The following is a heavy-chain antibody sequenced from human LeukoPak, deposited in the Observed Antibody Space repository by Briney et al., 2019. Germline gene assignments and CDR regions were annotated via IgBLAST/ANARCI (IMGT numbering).Heavy chain of an antibody. V-gene: IGHV3-23*01. CDR3: AKHGYCSGISCFFDF. CDR2: ISGSGPYT. CDR1: GFTLSSYA. D-gene: IGHD2-2*03. Sequence: TGGSLRLSCAASGFTLSSYAMSWVRQAPGKGLEWVSGISGSGPYTFYTDSVKGRFTISRDSSKNTLYLQMNSLRAEDTALYYCAKHGYCSGISCFFDFWGQGTLVTVSS. J-gene: IGHJ4*02.